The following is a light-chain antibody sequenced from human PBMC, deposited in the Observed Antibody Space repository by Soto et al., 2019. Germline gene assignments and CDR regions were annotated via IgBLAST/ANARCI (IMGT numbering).Light chain of an antibody. J-gene: IGKJ1*01. CDR2: GAS. V-gene: IGKV3-20*01. CDR1: QSVSTY. CDR3: QRFGDSPPWT. Sequence: EIVLTQSPGTLSLCPGERATLSCRASQSVSTYLAWYQQKPGQAPRLLIYGASIRATGIPARFSGSGSGTDFTLTISRLDPGDFAVYYCQRFGDSPPWTFGQGTKV.